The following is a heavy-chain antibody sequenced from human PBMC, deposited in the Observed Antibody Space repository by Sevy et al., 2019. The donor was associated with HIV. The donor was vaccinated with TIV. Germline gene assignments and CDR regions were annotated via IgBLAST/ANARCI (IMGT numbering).Heavy chain of an antibody. CDR2: ISSSSSYI. CDR3: ARDTGSLWFKYYGMDV. Sequence: GGSLRVSCAASGFTFSSYRMNWVRQAPGKGLEWVSSISSSSSYIYYADSVKGRFTISRDNAKNSLYLQMNSLRAEDTAVYYCARDTGSLWFKYYGMDVWGQGTTVTVSS. D-gene: IGHD3-10*01. J-gene: IGHJ6*02. CDR1: GFTFSSYR. V-gene: IGHV3-21*01.